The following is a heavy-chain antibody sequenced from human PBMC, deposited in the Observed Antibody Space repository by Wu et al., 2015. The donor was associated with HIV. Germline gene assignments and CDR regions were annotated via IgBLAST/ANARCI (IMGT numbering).Heavy chain of an antibody. V-gene: IGHV4-34*01. CDR3: ARGVAAAGDAFDI. CDR1: GGSFSGYY. Sequence: QVQLQESGPGLVKPSETLSLTCAVYGGSFSGYYWSWIRQPPGKGLEWIGEINHSGSTNYNPSLKSRVTISVDTSKNQFSLKLSSVTAADTAVYYCARGVAAAGDAFDIWGQGTMVTVSS. CDR2: INHSGST. D-gene: IGHD6-13*01. J-gene: IGHJ3*02.